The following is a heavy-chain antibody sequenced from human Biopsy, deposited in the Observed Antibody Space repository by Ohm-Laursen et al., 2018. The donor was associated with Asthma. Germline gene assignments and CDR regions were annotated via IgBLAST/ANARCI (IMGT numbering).Heavy chain of an antibody. J-gene: IGHJ6*02. V-gene: IGHV1-18*01. Sequence: GSSVKVSCKTSGYTFNSAGITWVRQAPGQGLEWMGWISVYNGNTKVAQKLQDRVTMITDTSTSTAYMELRSLRSDDTAVYFCSSAVAYSHYYGIDLCGRGASVAVS. CDR1: GYTFNSAG. D-gene: IGHD6-19*01. CDR3: SSAVAYSHYYGIDL. CDR2: ISVYNGNT.